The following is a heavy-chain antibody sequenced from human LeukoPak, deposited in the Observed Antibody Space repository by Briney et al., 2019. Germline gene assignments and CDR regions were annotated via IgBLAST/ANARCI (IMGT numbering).Heavy chain of an antibody. CDR2: IYHSGST. CDR3: ASSSSIAAAGARDY. V-gene: IGHV4-38-2*01. Sequence: PSETLSLTCAVSGYSISSGYYWGWIRQPPGKGLEWMGSIYHSGSTYYNPSLKSRVTISVDTSKNQFSLKLSSVTAADTAVYYCASSSSIAAAGARDYWGQGTLVTVSS. J-gene: IGHJ4*02. CDR1: GYSISSGYY. D-gene: IGHD6-13*01.